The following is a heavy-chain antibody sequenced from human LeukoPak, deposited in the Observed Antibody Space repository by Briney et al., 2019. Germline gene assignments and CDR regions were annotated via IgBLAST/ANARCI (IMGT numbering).Heavy chain of an antibody. V-gene: IGHV3-43*01. CDR3: ARQYNSGLDY. CDR2: ISWDGGST. Sequence: GGSLRLSCVASGFTFDDHSMHWVRQPPGKGLEWVSLISWDGGSTYYADSVKGRFTISRDNSKNTLYLQMNSLRAEDTAVYYCARQYNSGLDYWGQGTLVTVSS. D-gene: IGHD5-12*01. J-gene: IGHJ4*02. CDR1: GFTFDDHS.